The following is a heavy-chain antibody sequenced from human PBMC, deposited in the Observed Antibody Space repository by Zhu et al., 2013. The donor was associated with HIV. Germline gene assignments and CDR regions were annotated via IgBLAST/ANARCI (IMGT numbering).Heavy chain of an antibody. Sequence: QVQLVQSGAEVKKPGSSVKVSCKALGHLSSYAISWVRQAPGQGLEWMGGIIPIFGTANYAQKFQGRVTITADKSTSTAYMELSSLRSEDTAVYYCARVRYYDSSGYPGAFDIWGQGAMVTVSS. CDR2: IIPIFGTA. D-gene: IGHD3-22*01. V-gene: IGHV1-69*06. CDR3: ARVRYYDSSGYPGAFDI. CDR1: GHLSSYA. J-gene: IGHJ3*02.